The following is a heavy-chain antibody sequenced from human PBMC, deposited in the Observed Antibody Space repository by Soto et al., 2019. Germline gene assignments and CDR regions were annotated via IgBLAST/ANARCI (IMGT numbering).Heavy chain of an antibody. CDR2: ISYDGSNK. V-gene: IGHV3-30-3*01. Sequence: PGGSLRLSCAASGFTFSSYAMHWVRQAPGKGLEWVAVISYDGSNKYYADSVKGRFTISRDNSKNTLYLQMNSLRAEDTAVYYCARDRAAAAGDGSGCLDYWGQGTLVTVS. CDR3: ARDRAAAAGDGSGCLDY. D-gene: IGHD6-13*01. CDR1: GFTFSSYA. J-gene: IGHJ4*02.